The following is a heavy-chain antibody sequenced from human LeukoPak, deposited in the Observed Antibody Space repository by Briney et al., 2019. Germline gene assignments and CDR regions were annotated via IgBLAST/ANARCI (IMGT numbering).Heavy chain of an antibody. Sequence: GGSLRLSCAASGFTFSSYGMHWVRQAPGKGLEWVAVIWYDGSNKYYADSVKGRFTISRDNSKSTLYLQMNSLRAEDTAVYYCARDRRGAVAGLYFQHWGQGTLVTVSS. CDR2: IWYDGSNK. D-gene: IGHD6-19*01. V-gene: IGHV3-33*08. CDR1: GFTFSSYG. CDR3: ARDRRGAVAGLYFQH. J-gene: IGHJ1*01.